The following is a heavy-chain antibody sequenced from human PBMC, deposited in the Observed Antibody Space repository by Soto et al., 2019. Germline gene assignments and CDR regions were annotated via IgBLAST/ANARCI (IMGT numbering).Heavy chain of an antibody. D-gene: IGHD2-8*01. CDR3: ARDKNGVWRFDY. CDR1: GGSISSGGYY. V-gene: IGHV4-31*03. J-gene: IGHJ4*02. CDR2: IYYSGST. Sequence: PSETLSLTCTVSGGSISSGGYYWSWIRQHPGKGLEWIGYIYYSGSTNYNPSLKSRVTISVDTSKNQFSLKLSSVTDADTAVYYCARDKNGVWRFDYWGQGTLVTVSS.